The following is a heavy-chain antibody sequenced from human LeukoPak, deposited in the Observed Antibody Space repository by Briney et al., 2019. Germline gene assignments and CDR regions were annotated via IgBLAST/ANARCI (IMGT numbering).Heavy chain of an antibody. D-gene: IGHD1-26*01. Sequence: GGSLRLSCTASGFTFGDYAMSWFRQAPGKGLEWVGFIRSKAYGGTTEYAASVKGRFTISRDDSKSIAYLQMNSLKTEDTAVYYCTRDRGWSAASISDYWGQGTLVTVSS. J-gene: IGHJ4*02. CDR2: IRSKAYGGTT. CDR1: GFTFGDYA. CDR3: TRDRGWSAASISDY. V-gene: IGHV3-49*03.